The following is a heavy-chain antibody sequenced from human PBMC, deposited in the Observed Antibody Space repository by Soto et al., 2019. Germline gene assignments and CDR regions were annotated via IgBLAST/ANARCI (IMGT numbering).Heavy chain of an antibody. CDR2: IRNKTDGGTT. D-gene: IGHD3-3*01. Sequence: GGSLRLSCAASGFSFSKAWMSWARLTPGKGLEWVGRIRNKTDGGTTDYSAPWRGRFTISRDDSRRILYLQMNRLIPGDSAVYYCITVPYYDFWSGYHFDYWGQGAPVNVSS. CDR3: ITVPYYDFWSGYHFDY. CDR1: GFSFSKAW. V-gene: IGHV3-15*01. J-gene: IGHJ4*02.